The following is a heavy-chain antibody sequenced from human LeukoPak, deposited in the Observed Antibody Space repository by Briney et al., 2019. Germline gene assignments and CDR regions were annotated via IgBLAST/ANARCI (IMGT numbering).Heavy chain of an antibody. V-gene: IGHV3-74*01. D-gene: IGHD6-19*01. CDR2: INSDGSST. Sequence: PGGSLRLSCAASGFTFSSYWMHWVRQAPGKGLVWVSRINSDGSSTSYADSVKGRFTISRDNAKNTLYLQMNSLRAEDTAVYYCARDKGGSGWPSPHDYWGQGTLVTASS. CDR1: GFTFSSYW. J-gene: IGHJ4*02. CDR3: ARDKGGSGWPSPHDY.